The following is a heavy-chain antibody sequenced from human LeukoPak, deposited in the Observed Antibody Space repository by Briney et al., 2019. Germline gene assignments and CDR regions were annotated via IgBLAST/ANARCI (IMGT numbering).Heavy chain of an antibody. Sequence: SQTLSLTCTVSGGSISSGSYYWSWVRQPAGKGLEWIGRIYTSGSTNYNPSLKSRVTISVDTSKNQFSLKLSSVTAADTAVYYCARQLDGYAPNFDYWGQGTLVTVSS. J-gene: IGHJ4*02. V-gene: IGHV4-61*02. CDR3: ARQLDGYAPNFDY. CDR1: GGSISSGSYY. D-gene: IGHD5-24*01. CDR2: IYTSGST.